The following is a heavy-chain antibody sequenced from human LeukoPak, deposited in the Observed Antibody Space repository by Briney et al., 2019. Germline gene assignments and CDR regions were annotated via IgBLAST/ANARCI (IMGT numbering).Heavy chain of an antibody. CDR3: ARAPYYDFWSGYYGGNWFDP. Sequence: SETLSLTCTVSGYSISSGYYWGWIRQPPGKGLEWIGSIYHSGSTYYNPSLKSRVTISVDTSKNQFSLELSSVTAADTAVYYCARAPYYDFWSGYYGGNWFDPWGQGTLVTVSS. CDR1: GYSISSGYY. J-gene: IGHJ5*02. CDR2: IYHSGST. D-gene: IGHD3-3*01. V-gene: IGHV4-38-2*02.